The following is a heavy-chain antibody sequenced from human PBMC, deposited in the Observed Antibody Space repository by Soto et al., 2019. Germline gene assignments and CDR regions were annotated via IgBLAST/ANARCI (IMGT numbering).Heavy chain of an antibody. D-gene: IGHD1-20*01. Sequence: QVQLVQSGAEVKKPGASVKVSCKASGYNFTSSGISWVRKAPGQGLEWMGWISAYNGNTNYAQKLQGRVTMTTDTTTSAAYMELRSLRSDDTAVYYCARGPYNWEPRAFAYWGQGTLVTVSS. J-gene: IGHJ4*02. CDR2: ISAYNGNT. CDR1: GYNFTSSG. CDR3: ARGPYNWEPRAFAY. V-gene: IGHV1-18*01.